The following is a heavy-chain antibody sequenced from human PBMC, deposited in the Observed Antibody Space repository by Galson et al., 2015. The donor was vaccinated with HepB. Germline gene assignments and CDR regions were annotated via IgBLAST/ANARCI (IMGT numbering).Heavy chain of an antibody. D-gene: IGHD3-22*01. V-gene: IGHV3-23*01. CDR3: ARRCGYACHDAFDI. CDR1: GFTFTDYA. Sequence: SLRLSCAASGFTFTDYAMTWVRQAPGKGLEWVSVIIGSDGAAYYADSVKGRFTISRDNSKNTLFLQMNSLRAEDTAVYLCARRCGYACHDAFDIWGHGTMVTVSS. J-gene: IGHJ3*02. CDR2: IIGSDGAA.